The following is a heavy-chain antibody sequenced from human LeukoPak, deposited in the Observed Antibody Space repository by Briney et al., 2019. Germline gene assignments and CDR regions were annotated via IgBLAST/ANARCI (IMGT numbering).Heavy chain of an antibody. CDR1: GFTLRSYE. D-gene: IGHD3-10*01. Sequence: GGSLRLSCVASGFTLRSYEMNWVRQAPGKGLEWISYISSVSTNIHYADSVKGRFTISRDNAKNSVYLQMNSLRAEDTAVYYCARDHVGNVRGIPHDAFDMWGQGTMVTVSS. J-gene: IGHJ3*02. CDR2: ISSVSTNI. CDR3: ARDHVGNVRGIPHDAFDM. V-gene: IGHV3-48*03.